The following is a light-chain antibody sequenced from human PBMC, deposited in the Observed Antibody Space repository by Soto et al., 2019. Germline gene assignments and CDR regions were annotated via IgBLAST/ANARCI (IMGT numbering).Light chain of an antibody. CDR3: QSYDSSLSAWV. V-gene: IGLV1-40*01. CDR2: GNS. CDR1: SSNIGAGYD. Sequence: QSALTQPPSVSGAPGQRVTISCTGTSSNIGAGYDVHWYQQRPGTAPKLLIYGNSNRSSGVPNRFSGSKSGTSASLAITGLQAEDEADYYCQSYDSSLSAWVFGGGTKLTVL. J-gene: IGLJ3*02.